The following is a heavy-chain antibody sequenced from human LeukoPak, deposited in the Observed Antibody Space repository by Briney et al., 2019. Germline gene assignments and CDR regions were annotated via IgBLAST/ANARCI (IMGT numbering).Heavy chain of an antibody. Sequence: GGSLRLSCAASGFTFSSYAMHWVRQAPGKGLEWVAVISYDGSNKYYADSVKGRFTISRDNSKNPLYLQMNSLRAEDTAVYYCAKADSRACSSTSCYSGTRFDYWGQGTLVTVSS. V-gene: IGHV3-30-3*01. CDR2: ISYDGSNK. CDR1: GFTFSSYA. J-gene: IGHJ4*02. CDR3: AKADSRACSSTSCYSGTRFDY. D-gene: IGHD2-2*02.